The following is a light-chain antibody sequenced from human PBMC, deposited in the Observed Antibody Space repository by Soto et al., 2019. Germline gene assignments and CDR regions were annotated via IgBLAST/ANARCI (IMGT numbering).Light chain of an antibody. J-gene: IGLJ1*01. CDR1: SSDIGGYNY. CDR2: DVS. Sequence: QSVLTQPASVSGSPGQSITISCTGSSSDIGGYNYASWYQQHPGKAPKLMINDVSNRPSGVSYRFSGSKSGNTASLTISGLQAEDEADYYCSSYTGDNTHVFGSGTKVTVL. CDR3: SSYTGDNTHV. V-gene: IGLV2-14*03.